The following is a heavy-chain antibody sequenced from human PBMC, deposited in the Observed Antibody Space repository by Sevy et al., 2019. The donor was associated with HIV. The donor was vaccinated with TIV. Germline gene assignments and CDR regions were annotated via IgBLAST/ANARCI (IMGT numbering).Heavy chain of an antibody. CDR3: ARHCSRSSCSHAFDI. CDR2: INHSGST. J-gene: IGHJ3*02. D-gene: IGHD2-2*01. V-gene: IGHV4-34*01. Sequence: SETLSLTCAVYGGSFSGYYWSWIHQPPGKELEWVGEINHSGSTNYNPSLKSRVTISVDTSNNQFSLKLSSVTAADTAVYYCARHCSRSSCSHAFDIWGQGTMVTVSS. CDR1: GGSFSGYY.